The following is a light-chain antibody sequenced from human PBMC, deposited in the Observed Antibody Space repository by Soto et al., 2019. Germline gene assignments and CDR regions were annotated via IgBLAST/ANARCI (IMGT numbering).Light chain of an antibody. CDR2: AAS. J-gene: IGKJ5*01. CDR3: QKYSSVIT. CDR1: QGISNF. V-gene: IGKV1-27*01. Sequence: DIQMTQSPSSLSASVGDRVTITCRASQGISNFLAWYQQKPGKVPKLLISAASTLHSGVPSRFSGSGSGTDFTITITSLQPEYVAPYHCQKYSSVITFGQGTRLEIK.